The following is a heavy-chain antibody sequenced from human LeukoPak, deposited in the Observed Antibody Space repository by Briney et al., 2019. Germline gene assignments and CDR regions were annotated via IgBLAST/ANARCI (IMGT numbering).Heavy chain of an antibody. V-gene: IGHV3-23*01. CDR1: GFTFSNYA. Sequence: GGSLRLSCAASGFTFSNYAMTWVRQAPGKGLEWVSTFTGSGGSTYYADSVKGRFTISRDNSKNTLYLQLNSLRDEDTALYYCARDRMWAFDIWGQGTMVTVSS. CDR3: ARDRMWAFDI. CDR2: FTGSGGST. J-gene: IGHJ3*02. D-gene: IGHD1-14*01.